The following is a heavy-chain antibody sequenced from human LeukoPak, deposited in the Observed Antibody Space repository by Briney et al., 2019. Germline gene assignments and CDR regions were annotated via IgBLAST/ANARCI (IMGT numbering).Heavy chain of an antibody. CDR1: GFTFSSYA. CDR2: ISSSGSTI. V-gene: IGHV3-48*04. CDR3: ARGYCSGGSCYWYAFDI. Sequence: GGSLRLSCAASGFTFSSYAMSWVRQAPGKGLEWVSYISSSGSTIYYADSVKGRFTISRDNAKNSLYLQMNSLRAEDTAVYYCARGYCSGGSCYWYAFDIWGQGTMVTVSS. J-gene: IGHJ3*02. D-gene: IGHD2-15*01.